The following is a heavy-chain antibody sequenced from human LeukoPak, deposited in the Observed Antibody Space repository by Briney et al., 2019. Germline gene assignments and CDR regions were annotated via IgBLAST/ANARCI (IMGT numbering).Heavy chain of an antibody. CDR3: ARFPRGADYYDSSGYPDH. Sequence: ASVKVSCKASGYTFTSYGISWVRQAPGQGLEWMGWISAYNGNTNFAQKLQGRVTMTTDTSTSTAYMELRSLRSDDTAVYYCARFPRGADYYDSSGYPDHWGQGTLVTVSS. J-gene: IGHJ5*02. CDR1: GYTFTSYG. CDR2: ISAYNGNT. V-gene: IGHV1-18*01. D-gene: IGHD3-22*01.